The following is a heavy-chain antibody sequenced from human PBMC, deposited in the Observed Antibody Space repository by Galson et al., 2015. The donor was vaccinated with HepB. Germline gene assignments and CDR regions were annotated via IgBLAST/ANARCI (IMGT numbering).Heavy chain of an antibody. CDR1: GITVTREF. CDR2: IYTGAST. J-gene: IGHJ6*02. D-gene: IGHD2-15*01. Sequence: SLRLSCAASGITVTREFISWVRQAPGKGLEWVSVIYTGASTYYADSLKGRFTISRDSSKNTVYLQMNSLKAEDTAVYYCAREVAAIGNYYYSYAMDVWGQGTTVIVSS. CDR3: AREVAAIGNYYYSYAMDV. V-gene: IGHV3-66*01.